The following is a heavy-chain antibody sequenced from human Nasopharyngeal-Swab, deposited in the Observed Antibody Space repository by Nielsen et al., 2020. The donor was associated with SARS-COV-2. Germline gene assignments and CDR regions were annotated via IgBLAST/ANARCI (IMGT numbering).Heavy chain of an antibody. J-gene: IGHJ4*02. CDR2: IIPIFGTA. CDR1: GGTFSSYA. CDR3: ARVAGASGYDFSG. D-gene: IGHD5-12*01. V-gene: IGHV1-69*13. Sequence: SVKVSCKASGGTFSSYAISWVRQAPGQGLEWMGGIIPIFGTANYAQKFQGRVTITADESTSTAYMELSSLRSDDTAVYYCARVAGASGYDFSGWGQGTLVTVSS.